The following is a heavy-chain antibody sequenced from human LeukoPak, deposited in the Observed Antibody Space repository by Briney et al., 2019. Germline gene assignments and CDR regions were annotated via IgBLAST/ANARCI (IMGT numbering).Heavy chain of an antibody. CDR2: IRSSGSTI. D-gene: IGHD3-22*01. CDR3: ARDLWVSYYDRSGDY. J-gene: IGHJ4*02. CDR1: GFTVSSNE. V-gene: IGHV3-48*03. Sequence: GGSLRLSCAASGFTVSSNEMNWVRQAPGKGLEWVSYIRSSGSTIYYADSVKGRFTISRDNAKNSLYLQMNSLRAEDTAVYYCARDLWVSYYDRSGDYWGRGTLVTVSS.